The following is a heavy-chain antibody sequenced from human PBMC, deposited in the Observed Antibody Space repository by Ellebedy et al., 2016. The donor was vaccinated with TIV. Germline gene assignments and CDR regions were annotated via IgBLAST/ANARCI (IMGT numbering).Heavy chain of an antibody. CDR1: GYTFTTYG. Sequence: AASVKVSCKASGYTFTTYGINWVRQAPGQGLEWMGWTGAYNGNTENAQKFQGRVTMTTDTSTSTAYMELRSLMSDDTAVYFCARGNWGEVGDYWGQGTLVTVSS. CDR2: TGAYNGNT. D-gene: IGHD7-27*01. J-gene: IGHJ4*02. CDR3: ARGNWGEVGDY. V-gene: IGHV1-18*04.